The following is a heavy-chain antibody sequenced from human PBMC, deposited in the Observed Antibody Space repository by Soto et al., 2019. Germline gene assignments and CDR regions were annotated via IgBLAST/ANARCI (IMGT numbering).Heavy chain of an antibody. J-gene: IGHJ4*02. Sequence: EVQLLESGGGLVQPGGSLRLSCAASGFTFSSYAMSWVRQAPGKGLEWVSAISGSGGSTYYADSVKGRLTISRDNSKNTLYLQMNSLRAEDTAVYYCAKGITGRWSGGDDHWGQGTLVTVSS. CDR2: ISGSGGST. CDR3: AKGITGRWSGGDDH. CDR1: GFTFSSYA. D-gene: IGHD3-10*01. V-gene: IGHV3-23*01.